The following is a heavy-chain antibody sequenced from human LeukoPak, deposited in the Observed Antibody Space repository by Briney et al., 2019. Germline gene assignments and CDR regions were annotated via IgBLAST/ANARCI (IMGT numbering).Heavy chain of an antibody. CDR3: ASYPRYSSATPFDY. Sequence: GASVKVSSKASGYTFTGDYMHWVRHAPGHGLEWMGWINPNTGGTNYAHKIQGRDTMTRHTTISTPSIERCRVTSHDTASYYIASYPRYSSATPFDYWGQGALVTVSS. D-gene: IGHD6-19*01. J-gene: IGHJ4*02. CDR1: GYTFTGDY. CDR2: INPNTGGT. V-gene: IGHV1-2*02.